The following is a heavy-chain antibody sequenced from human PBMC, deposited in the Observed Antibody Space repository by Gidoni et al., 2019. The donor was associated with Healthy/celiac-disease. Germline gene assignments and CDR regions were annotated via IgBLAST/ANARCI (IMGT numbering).Heavy chain of an antibody. Sequence: QVQLQESGPGLVKPSQTLSLTCTVSGGSISSGGYYWSWIRQHPGKGLEWIGYIYYSGSTYYNPSLKSRVTISVDTSKNQFSLKLSSVTAADTAVYYCATKRSGAAAGTGWFDPWGQGTLVTVSS. CDR1: GGSISSGGYY. CDR3: ATKRSGAAAGTGWFDP. V-gene: IGHV4-31*03. CDR2: IYYSGST. J-gene: IGHJ5*02. D-gene: IGHD6-13*01.